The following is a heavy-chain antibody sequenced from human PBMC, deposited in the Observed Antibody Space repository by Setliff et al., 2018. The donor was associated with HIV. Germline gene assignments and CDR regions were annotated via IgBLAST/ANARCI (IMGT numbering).Heavy chain of an antibody. D-gene: IGHD2-2*01. Sequence: PSETLSLTCTVSGDSSSNDYWTWVRQPPGKGLEWIGNIHTSGTTKYNPSLNSRVTISVDMSKGQFSLRLSSVTAADTAVYYCARGLSSQTYWGTRPLGLDYWGQGSLVTVSS. J-gene: IGHJ4*01. CDR2: IHTSGTT. CDR1: GDSSSNDY. V-gene: IGHV4-4*08. CDR3: ARGLSSQTYWGTRPLGLDY.